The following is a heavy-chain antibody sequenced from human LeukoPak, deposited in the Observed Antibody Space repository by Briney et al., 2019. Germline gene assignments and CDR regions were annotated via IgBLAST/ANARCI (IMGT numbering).Heavy chain of an antibody. J-gene: IGHJ4*02. CDR2: IIASGRDT. V-gene: IGHV3-23*01. CDR1: GFTFSDYA. CDR3: AKDRYYYGLGYYFDY. D-gene: IGHD3-10*01. Sequence: PGGSLRLSCAASGFTFSDYAMNGVRQAPGKGLEWGSGIIASGRDTYYADSVKGRFTISRDTSKNTLYLQMNSLRAEDTAVYYCAKDRYYYGLGYYFDYWGQGALVTVSS.